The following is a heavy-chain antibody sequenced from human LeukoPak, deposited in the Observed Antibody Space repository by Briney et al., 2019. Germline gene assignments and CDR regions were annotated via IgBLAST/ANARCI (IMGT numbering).Heavy chain of an antibody. D-gene: IGHD6-19*01. V-gene: IGHV3-21*01. J-gene: IGHJ4*01. Sequence: GGSLRLSCAASGVTFSDYSMKSGRQAPGKGLEWVSSISTGSTYKYYGDSVKGRFTISRDNAKNSVYLQMNSLRAEDTAVYYSARGPTLIGLAVTCRFDYWGQGTLVIVSS. CDR3: ARGPTLIGLAVTCRFDY. CDR1: GVTFSDYS. CDR2: ISTGSTYK.